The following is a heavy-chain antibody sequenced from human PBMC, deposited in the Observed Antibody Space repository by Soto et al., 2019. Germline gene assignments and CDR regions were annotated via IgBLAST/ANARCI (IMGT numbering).Heavy chain of an antibody. CDR3: ARGYCTTTICDPWFDP. Sequence: GGSLKISWHGSGYRFTISCIGLVLQMPGKGLEWMWIIYPGDSDTRYSPSFQGQVTFSADKSITTSYLQWSSLKASDTAMYYCARGYCTTTICDPWFDPWGQGTLVTVSS. CDR1: GYRFTISC. CDR2: IYPGDSDT. J-gene: IGHJ5*02. V-gene: IGHV5-51*01. D-gene: IGHD2-2*01.